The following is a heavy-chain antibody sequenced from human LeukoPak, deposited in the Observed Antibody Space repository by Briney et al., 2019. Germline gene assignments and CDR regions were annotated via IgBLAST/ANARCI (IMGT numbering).Heavy chain of an antibody. J-gene: IGHJ3*02. V-gene: IGHV1-18*01. Sequence: GASVKVSCKASGYTFTSYGISWVRQAPGQGLEWMGWISAYNGNTNYAQKLQGRVTMTTDTSTSTAYMELRSLRSDDTAVYYCARDIIYSGSFLGDDAFDIWGQGTMVTVSS. CDR3: ARDIIYSGSFLGDDAFDI. CDR1: GYTFTSYG. D-gene: IGHD1-26*01. CDR2: ISAYNGNT.